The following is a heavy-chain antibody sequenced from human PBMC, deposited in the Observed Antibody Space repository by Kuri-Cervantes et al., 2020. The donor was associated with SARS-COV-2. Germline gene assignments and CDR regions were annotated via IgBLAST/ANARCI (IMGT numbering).Heavy chain of an antibody. CDR3: ARVLVRAFYYFYAVDV. CDR2: ISDDGSKK. J-gene: IGHJ6*02. CDR1: GFTFSSYA. Sequence: GESLKISCAASGFTFSSYAMSWVRQAPGKGLEWVAVISDDGSKKYYRDSVKGRFTISRDTSKNTLYLQMNSLRPDDTGVYFCARVLVRAFYYFYAVDVWGQGTTVTVSS. V-gene: IGHV3-30-3*01. D-gene: IGHD2-21*01.